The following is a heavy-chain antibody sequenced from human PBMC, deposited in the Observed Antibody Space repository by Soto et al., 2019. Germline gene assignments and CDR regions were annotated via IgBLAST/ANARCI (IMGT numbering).Heavy chain of an antibody. Sequence: ETLSLTCTVSGGSISSYYWSWIRQPPGKGLEWIGYIYYSGSTNYNPSLKSRVTISVDTSKNQFSLKLSSVTAADTAVYYCARSEQLVFFDYWGQGTLVTVSS. CDR3: ARSEQLVFFDY. CDR1: GGSISSYY. V-gene: IGHV4-59*01. D-gene: IGHD6-6*01. CDR2: IYYSGST. J-gene: IGHJ4*02.